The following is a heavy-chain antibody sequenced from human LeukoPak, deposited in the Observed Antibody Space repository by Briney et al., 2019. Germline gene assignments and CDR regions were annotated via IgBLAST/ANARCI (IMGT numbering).Heavy chain of an antibody. CDR3: AISRGPGFDP. CDR1: GGSISSGDYY. CDR2: IYNSGST. Sequence: KPSQTLSLTCTVAGGSISSGDYYWSWIRQPPGKGLEWIGYIYNSGSTNYNPSLKSRVTISVDTSKNQFSLKLSSVTAADTAVYYCAISRGPGFDPWGQGTLVTVSS. V-gene: IGHV4-30-4*01. J-gene: IGHJ5*02.